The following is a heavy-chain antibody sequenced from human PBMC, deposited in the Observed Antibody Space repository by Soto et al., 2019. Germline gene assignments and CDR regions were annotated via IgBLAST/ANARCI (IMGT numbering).Heavy chain of an antibody. CDR1: GFTVSSNY. CDR3: ASEQTTYYYGSGSYSPHYYYYMDV. J-gene: IGHJ6*03. D-gene: IGHD3-10*01. CDR2: IYSGGST. Sequence: PGGSLRLSCAASGFTVSSNYMSWVRPAPGKGLEWVSVIYSGGSTYYADSVKGRFTISRDNSKNTLYLQMNSLRAEDTAVYYCASEQTTYYYGSGSYSPHYYYYMDVWGKGTTVTVSS. V-gene: IGHV3-66*01.